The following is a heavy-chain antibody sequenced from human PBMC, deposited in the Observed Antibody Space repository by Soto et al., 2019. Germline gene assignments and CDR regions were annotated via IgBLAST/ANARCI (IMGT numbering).Heavy chain of an antibody. V-gene: IGHV3-30-3*01. CDR3: ARDLVDASSSWLYFCYYGMDV. CDR2: ISYDGSNK. D-gene: IGHD6-13*01. J-gene: IGHJ6*02. Sequence: QVQLVESGGGVVQPGRSLRLSCAASGFTFSSYAMHWVRQAPGKGLEWVAVISYDGSNKYYADSVKGRFTISRDNSKNTMYLHMNSMRPEDTAVYYCARDLVDASSSWLYFCYYGMDVWGQGTTVTVSS. CDR1: GFTFSSYA.